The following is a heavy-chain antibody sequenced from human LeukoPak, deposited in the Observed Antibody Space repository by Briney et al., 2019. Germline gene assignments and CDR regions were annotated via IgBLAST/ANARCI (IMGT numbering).Heavy chain of an antibody. Sequence: ASVMVSCKASGYTFTSYDINWVRQATGQGLEWMGWMNPNSGNTGYAQKFQGRVTMTRNTSISTAYMELSSLRSVDTAVYYCARVLFGVVPIHYYYYYGMDVWGQGTTVTVSS. J-gene: IGHJ6*02. D-gene: IGHD3-3*01. CDR3: ARVLFGVVPIHYYYYYGMDV. CDR1: GYTFTSYD. CDR2: MNPNSGNT. V-gene: IGHV1-8*01.